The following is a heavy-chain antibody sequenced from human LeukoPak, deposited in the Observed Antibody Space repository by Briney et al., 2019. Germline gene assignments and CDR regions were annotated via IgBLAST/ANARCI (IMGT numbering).Heavy chain of an antibody. CDR1: GGSISSYY. J-gene: IGHJ4*02. Sequence: SETLSLTCTVSGGSISSYYWSWIRQPAGKGLEWIGRIYTSGSTNYNPSLKSRVTMSVDTSKNQFSLKLSSVTAADTAVYYCARQGYTYYYDSGGYYPFDYWGQGTLVTVSS. CDR2: IYTSGST. CDR3: ARQGYTYYYDSGGYYPFDY. V-gene: IGHV4-4*07. D-gene: IGHD3-22*01.